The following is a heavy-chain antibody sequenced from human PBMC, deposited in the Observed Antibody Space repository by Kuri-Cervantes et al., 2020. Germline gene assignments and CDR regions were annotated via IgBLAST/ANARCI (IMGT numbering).Heavy chain of an antibody. CDR3: ARCGLGVGVWGNRGFDY. Sequence: SETLSLTCTVSGGSISSDYWSWIRQPPGKGLEWLGYIYNGVSPNYNPSLNSRVTISVDTSKNQFSLKLRSVTAADTAVYYCARCGLGVGVWGNRGFDYWGQGTLVTVSS. J-gene: IGHJ4*02. V-gene: IGHV4-59*13. D-gene: IGHD3-16*01. CDR2: IYNGVSP. CDR1: GGSISSDY.